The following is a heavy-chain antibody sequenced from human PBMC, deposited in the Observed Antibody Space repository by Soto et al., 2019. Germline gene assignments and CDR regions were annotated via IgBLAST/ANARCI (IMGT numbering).Heavy chain of an antibody. V-gene: IGHV4-59*01. D-gene: IGHD3-16*01. CDR2: IYYSGST. Sequence: QVQLQESGPGLVKPSETLSLTCVVSGGSLSSYYWSWIRQPPGKGLEWIGYIYYSGSTNYNPSLESRVTISVDTSKNQFSLKLSSVTAADTAVYYCARTWGSRNDYWGRGTLVTVSS. CDR3: ARTWGSRNDY. CDR1: GGSLSSYY. J-gene: IGHJ4*02.